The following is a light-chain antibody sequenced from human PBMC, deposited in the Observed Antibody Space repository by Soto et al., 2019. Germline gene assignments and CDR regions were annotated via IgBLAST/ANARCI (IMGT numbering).Light chain of an antibody. V-gene: IGKV1-39*01. J-gene: IGKJ1*01. CDR2: AAS. CDR3: QQSYSTPWT. CDR1: QSISTY. Sequence: DIQMTQSPSSLSASAGDRVTITCRASQSISTYLNWYQQKPGKAPKLLIYAASSLQSGVPSRFSGSGSGTDFTLTITGLQREDFATYHCQQSYSTPWTFGQGTKVDSK.